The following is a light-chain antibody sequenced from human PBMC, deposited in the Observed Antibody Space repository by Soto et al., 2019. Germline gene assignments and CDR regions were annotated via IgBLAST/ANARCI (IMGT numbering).Light chain of an antibody. CDR3: AAWDDSLSVGL. CDR2: RND. J-gene: IGLJ2*01. V-gene: IGLV1-47*01. CDR1: SSNIGYNF. Sequence: QSVLTQPPSASGTPGQRVTISCSGSSSNIGYNFVYWYQQVPGTAPKLLIYRNDQRPSGVPDRFSGSKSGTSASLAISGLRSEDEADYYCAAWDDSLSVGLFGGGTKLT.